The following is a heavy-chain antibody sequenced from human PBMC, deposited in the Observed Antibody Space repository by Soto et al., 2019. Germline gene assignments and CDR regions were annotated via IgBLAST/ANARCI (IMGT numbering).Heavy chain of an antibody. CDR3: ARDQAGYDSSGSFDY. J-gene: IGHJ4*02. V-gene: IGHV1-46*01. Sequence: ASVKVSCKASGYTFTSYYMHWVRQAPGQGLEWMGIINPSGGSTSYAQKFQGRVTMTRDTSTSTVYMELSSLRSEDTAVYYCARDQAGYDSSGSFDYWGQGTLVTSPQ. CDR2: INPSGGST. CDR1: GYTFTSYY. D-gene: IGHD3-22*01.